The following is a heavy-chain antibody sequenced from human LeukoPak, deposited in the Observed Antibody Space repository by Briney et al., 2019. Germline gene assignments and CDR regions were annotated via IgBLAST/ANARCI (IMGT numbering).Heavy chain of an antibody. CDR1: GGSVSSGSYY. V-gene: IGHV4-61*01. Sequence: SETLSLTCTVSGGSVSSGSYYWSWIRQPPGKGLEWIGYIYYSGSTNYHPSLKSRVTISVDTSKNQFSLKLSSVTAADTAVYYCARVDCSSTSCYTPQYYFDYWGQGTLVTVSS. CDR3: ARVDCSSTSCYTPQYYFDY. CDR2: IYYSGST. J-gene: IGHJ4*02. D-gene: IGHD2-2*02.